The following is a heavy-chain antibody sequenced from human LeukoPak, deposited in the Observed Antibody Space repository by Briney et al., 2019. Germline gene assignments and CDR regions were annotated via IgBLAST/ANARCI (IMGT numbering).Heavy chain of an antibody. Sequence: PGGSLRLSCAASGFTFSSYSMNWVRQAPGKGLEWVSYISFSSATIHYADSVKGRFTISRDNAKNSLYLQMNSLRAEDTAVYYCARGAPYYYYYYYMDVWGKGTTVTISS. CDR1: GFTFSSYS. CDR3: ARGAPYYYYYYYMDV. J-gene: IGHJ6*03. V-gene: IGHV3-48*01. CDR2: ISFSSATI.